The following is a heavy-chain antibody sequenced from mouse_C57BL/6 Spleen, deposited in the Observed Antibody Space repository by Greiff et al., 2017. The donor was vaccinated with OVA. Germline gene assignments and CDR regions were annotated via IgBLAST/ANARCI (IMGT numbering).Heavy chain of an antibody. CDR1: GFSLTSYG. CDR3: AKKDYDSYAMDY. J-gene: IGHJ4*01. CDR2: IWRGGST. Sequence: VKLMESGPGLVQPSQRLSITCTVSGFSLTSYGVHWVRQSPGKGLEWLGVIWRGGSTDYNAAFMSRLSITKDNSKSQVFFKMNSLQADDTAIYYCAKKDYDSYAMDYWGQGTSVTVSS. V-gene: IGHV2-5*01. D-gene: IGHD1-1*01.